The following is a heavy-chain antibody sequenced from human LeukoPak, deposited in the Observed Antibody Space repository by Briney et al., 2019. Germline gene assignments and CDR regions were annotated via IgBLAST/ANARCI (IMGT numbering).Heavy chain of an antibody. Sequence: SETLSLTCTVSGGSVSSGSYYWSWIRQPPGKGLEWIGYIYYSGSTNYNPSLKSRVTISVDTSKNQFSLKLSSVTAADTAVYYCARAKRFLEWSYYYYYGMDVWGQGTTVIVSS. CDR1: GGSVSSGSYY. CDR3: ARAKRFLEWSYYYYYGMDV. V-gene: IGHV4-61*01. J-gene: IGHJ6*02. D-gene: IGHD3-3*01. CDR2: IYYSGST.